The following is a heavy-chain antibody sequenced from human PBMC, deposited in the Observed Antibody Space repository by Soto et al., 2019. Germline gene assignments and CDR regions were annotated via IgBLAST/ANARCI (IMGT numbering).Heavy chain of an antibody. J-gene: IGHJ6*02. V-gene: IGHV4-30-4*01. CDR1: GGSISSGYYY. Sequence: SETLSLTCSVSGGSISSGYYYWSWIRHPSGTGLDCIGNIYERGNTYYNPSLKSRLIISIDTSKNQFSLKVGSVTAADPAGYWWPSPALSGMDVGGQGPTVTVSS. CDR3: PSPALSGMDV. CDR2: IYERGNT. D-gene: IGHD2-2*01.